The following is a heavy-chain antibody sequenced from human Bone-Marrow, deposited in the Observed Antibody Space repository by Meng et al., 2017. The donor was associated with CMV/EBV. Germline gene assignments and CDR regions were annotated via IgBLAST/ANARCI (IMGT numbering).Heavy chain of an antibody. Sequence: GGSLRLSCAASGFTVSSNYMSWVRQAPGKGLEWVSVIYSGGSTYYADSVKGRFTISRDNSKNTLYLQMNSLRAEDTAVYYCARSGKGVPAAIPWFDPWGQGTRVTGSS. CDR2: IYSGGST. D-gene: IGHD2-2*02. J-gene: IGHJ5*02. V-gene: IGHV3-53*01. CDR1: GFTVSSNY. CDR3: ARSGKGVPAAIPWFDP.